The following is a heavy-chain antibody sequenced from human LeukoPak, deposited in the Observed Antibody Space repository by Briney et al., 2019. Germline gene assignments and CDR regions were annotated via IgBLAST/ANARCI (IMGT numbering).Heavy chain of an antibody. CDR2: ISGSGGST. V-gene: IGHV3-23*01. D-gene: IGHD2-15*01. Sequence: PGGSLRLSCAASGFTFSSYAMSWVRQAPGKGLEWVSAISGSGGSTYYADSVKGRFTISRDNSKNTLYLQMNSLRAEDTAVYYCAREAGYCSGGSCYNYYGMDVWGQGTTVTVSS. J-gene: IGHJ6*02. CDR1: GFTFSSYA. CDR3: AREAGYCSGGSCYNYYGMDV.